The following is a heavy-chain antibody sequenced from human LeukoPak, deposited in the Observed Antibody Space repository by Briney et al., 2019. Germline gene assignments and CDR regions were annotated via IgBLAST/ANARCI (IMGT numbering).Heavy chain of an antibody. CDR2: IYYSGST. CDR1: GGSISSYY. J-gene: IGHJ4*02. D-gene: IGHD3-10*01. V-gene: IGHV4-59*01. Sequence: PSETLSLTCTVSGGSISSYYWSWIRQPPGKGLEWIGYIYYSGSTNYNPSLKGRVTISVDTSKNQFSLKLSSVTAADTAVYYCARVYPYYYGSGSYYGPYYFDYWGQGTLVTVSS. CDR3: ARVYPYYYGSGSYYGPYYFDY.